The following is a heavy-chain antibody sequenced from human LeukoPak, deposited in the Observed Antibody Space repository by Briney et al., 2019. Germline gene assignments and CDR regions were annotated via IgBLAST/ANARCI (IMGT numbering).Heavy chain of an antibody. V-gene: IGHV4-59*01. CDR2: IYYSGST. Sequence: SETLSLTCAVSGGSISSYYWSWIRQPPGKGLEWIGYIYYSGSTNYNPSLKSRVTISVDTSKNQFSLKLSSVTAADTAVYYCARSAQEFTMARGNWFDPWGQGTLVTVSS. J-gene: IGHJ5*02. CDR3: ARSAQEFTMARGNWFDP. CDR1: GGSISSYY. D-gene: IGHD3-10*01.